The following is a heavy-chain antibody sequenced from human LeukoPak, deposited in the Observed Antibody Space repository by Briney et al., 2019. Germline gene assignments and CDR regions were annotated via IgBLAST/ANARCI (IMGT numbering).Heavy chain of an antibody. CDR3: AIMHGYYDGSGFWVQ. CDR1: GFTFSSYA. V-gene: IGHV3-23*01. J-gene: IGHJ4*02. D-gene: IGHD3-22*01. Sequence: GGSLRLSCAASGFTFSSYAISWVRQAPGKGLEWVSFISPSGDRKSNADSVEGRFTIPRDNTRNTLYLQMNSLRDEDTGVYYCAIMHGYYDGSGFWVQWGQGTLVTVSS. CDR2: ISPSGDRK.